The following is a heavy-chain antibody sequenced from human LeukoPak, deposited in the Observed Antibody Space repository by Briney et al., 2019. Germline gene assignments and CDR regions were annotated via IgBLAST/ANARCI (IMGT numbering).Heavy chain of an antibody. V-gene: IGHV4-34*01. J-gene: IGHJ4*02. Sequence: KPSETLSLTCAVYGGSFSGYYWSWIRQPPGKGLEWIGEINHSGRTNYNPSLKSRVTISVDTSKNQFSLKLSSVTAADTAVYYCARVGYRYYDFWSGYYREGTGAIGYWGQGTLVTVSS. CDR1: GGSFSGYY. CDR2: INHSGRT. D-gene: IGHD3-3*01. CDR3: ARVGYRYYDFWSGYYREGTGAIGY.